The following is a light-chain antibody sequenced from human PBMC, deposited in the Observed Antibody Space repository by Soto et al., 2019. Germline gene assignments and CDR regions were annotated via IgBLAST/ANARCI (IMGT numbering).Light chain of an antibody. V-gene: IGLV2-14*01. CDR1: SSDVGAYNY. CDR3: SSYTISNTLV. J-gene: IGLJ2*01. CDR2: EVS. Sequence: QSALTQPASVSGSPGQSITISCTGTSSDVGAYNYVSWYQQHPGKAPKLMIFEVSDRPSGVSNRFSGSKSGNTASLTISGLQAEDEADYYCSSYTISNTLVFGGGTKVTV.